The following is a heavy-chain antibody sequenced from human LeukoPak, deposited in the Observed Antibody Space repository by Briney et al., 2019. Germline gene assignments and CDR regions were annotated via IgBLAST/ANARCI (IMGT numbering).Heavy chain of an antibody. D-gene: IGHD3-10*01. CDR3: LGYYSVSPN. Sequence: PGGSLRLSCPASGFTFSYNWMHWVRQAPGKGLVWVSRISSDGRTTHYAHSVKGQFTISRDSAKNTLFLQMNDLRAEDTAVYYCLGYYSVSPNWGQGTLVTVSS. CDR2: ISSDGRTT. CDR1: GFTFSYNW. J-gene: IGHJ4*02. V-gene: IGHV3-74*01.